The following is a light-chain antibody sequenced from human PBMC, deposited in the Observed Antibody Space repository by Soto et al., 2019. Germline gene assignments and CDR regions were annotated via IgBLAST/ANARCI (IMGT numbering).Light chain of an antibody. Sequence: DIQMTHSPPSLSASVGDRVTITCRASQGISNYLAWYQQKPGKVPNVLIYAATTRQLGVPSRFSGSGSGTDFTLTISSLQPEDVATYYCQNYNSAPFTFGPGTKVNI. J-gene: IGKJ3*01. CDR2: AAT. V-gene: IGKV1-27*01. CDR3: QNYNSAPFT. CDR1: QGISNY.